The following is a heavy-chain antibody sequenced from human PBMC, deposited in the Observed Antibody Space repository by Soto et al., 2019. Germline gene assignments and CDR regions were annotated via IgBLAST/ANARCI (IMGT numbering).Heavy chain of an antibody. Sequence: QVQLVQSGADVKKPGASVKVSCKASGNTFTSYYMHWVRQAPGQGLEWMGIINPSGNSTTYAQKFQGRVTMTRDTSTSTVYMDLSSLRSEDTAVYYCERAPYSGSGSYREYDAFDMWGQGTMVTVSS. CDR2: INPSGNST. CDR3: ERAPYSGSGSYREYDAFDM. CDR1: GNTFTSYY. J-gene: IGHJ3*02. D-gene: IGHD3-10*01. V-gene: IGHV1-46*01.